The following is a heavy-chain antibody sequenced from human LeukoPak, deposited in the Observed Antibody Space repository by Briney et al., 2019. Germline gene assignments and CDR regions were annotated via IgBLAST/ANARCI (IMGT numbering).Heavy chain of an antibody. Sequence: SETLSLTCTVSGGSISSYYWSWIRQPPGKGLEWIGYIYYSGSTNYNPSLKSRVTTSVDTSKNQFSLKLSSVAAADTAVYYCARLLPGYYYYMDVWGKGTTVTVSS. CDR1: GGSISSYY. CDR2: IYYSGST. D-gene: IGHD2-15*01. J-gene: IGHJ6*03. CDR3: ARLLPGYYYYMDV. V-gene: IGHV4-59*01.